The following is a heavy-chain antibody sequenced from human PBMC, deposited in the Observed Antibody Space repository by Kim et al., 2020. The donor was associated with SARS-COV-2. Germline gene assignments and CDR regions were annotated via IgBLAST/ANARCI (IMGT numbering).Heavy chain of an antibody. V-gene: IGHV3-30*18. J-gene: IGHJ6*03. CDR2: ISYDGSNK. D-gene: IGHD4-4*01. CDR1: GFTFSSYG. CDR3: AKGGRLRGYSDYYYYMYV. Sequence: GGSLRLSCAASGFTFSSYGMHWVRLAPGKGPEWVAVISYDGSNKYYADSVKGRFTISRDNSKNTLYLQKNSLTTEDTAVYYCAKGGRLRGYSDYYYYMYVRCKGPAVTVCS.